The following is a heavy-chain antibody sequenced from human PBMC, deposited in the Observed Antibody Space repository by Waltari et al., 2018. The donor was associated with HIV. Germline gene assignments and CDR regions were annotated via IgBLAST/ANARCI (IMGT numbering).Heavy chain of an antibody. J-gene: IGHJ6*02. CDR3: AKDWRSGYYTGRSYALDV. Sequence: QVQLVESGGGVFQPGRSLRLSCAASGFPFSNYDMNWVRQAPGRGLEWVAVVSYAGIAYYADSLRGRFTISRDTPEDTLYLQINSLRADDTAVYYCAKDWRSGYYTGRSYALDVWGQGTTVTVSS. CDR2: VSYAGIA. D-gene: IGHD3-3*01. V-gene: IGHV3-30*18. CDR1: GFPFSNYD.